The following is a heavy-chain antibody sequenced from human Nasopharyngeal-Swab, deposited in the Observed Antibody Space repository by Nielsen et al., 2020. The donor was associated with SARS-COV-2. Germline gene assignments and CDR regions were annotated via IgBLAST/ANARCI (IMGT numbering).Heavy chain of an antibody. CDR2: FDPEDGET. D-gene: IGHD6-19*01. CDR3: ETCPAVYRSGWYPFDY. Sequence: ASVKVSCKVSGYTLTELSMHWVRQAPAKALEWMGGFDPEDGETIYAQKFQGRVTMTEDTSTDTAYMELSSLISEDTAVYYCETCPAVYRSGWYPFDYWGQGTLVTVSS. CDR1: GYTLTELS. J-gene: IGHJ4*02. V-gene: IGHV1-24*01.